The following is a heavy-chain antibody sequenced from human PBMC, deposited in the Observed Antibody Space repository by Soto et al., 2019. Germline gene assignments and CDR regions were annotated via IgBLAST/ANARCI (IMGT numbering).Heavy chain of an antibody. J-gene: IGHJ6*03. CDR2: IYYSGST. Sequence: QVQLQESGPGLVKPSQTLSLTCTVSGGSISSGGYYWSWIRQHPGKGLEWIGYIYYSGSTYYNPSLKSRVTISVDTSKNQCSLKLSSVTAADTAVYYCARSPAGGYYYYYMDVWGKGTTVTVSS. CDR1: GGSISSGGYY. V-gene: IGHV4-31*03. D-gene: IGHD6-25*01. CDR3: ARSPAGGYYYYYMDV.